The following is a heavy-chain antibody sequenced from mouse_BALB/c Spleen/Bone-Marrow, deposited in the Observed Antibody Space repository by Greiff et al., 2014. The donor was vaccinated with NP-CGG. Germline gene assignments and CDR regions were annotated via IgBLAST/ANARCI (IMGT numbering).Heavy chain of an antibody. J-gene: IGHJ3*01. D-gene: IGHD1-1*01. CDR3: APYYYGSSQFAY. CDR1: GFNIKDTY. CDR2: IDPANGNT. Sequence: EVQLQQSGAELVKPVASVKLSCTASGFNIKDTYMHWVKQRPEQGLEWIGRIDPANGNTKYDPKFQGKATITADTSSNTAYLQLSSLTSEDTAVYYCAPYYYGSSQFAYWGQGTLVTVSA. V-gene: IGHV14-3*02.